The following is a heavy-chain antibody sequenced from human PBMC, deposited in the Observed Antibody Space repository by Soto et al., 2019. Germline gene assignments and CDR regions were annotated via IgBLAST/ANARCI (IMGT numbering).Heavy chain of an antibody. Sequence: VQLVESGGGLVKPGGSLRLSCAASGFTFSSYSMNWVRQAPGKGLEWVSSISSSSSYIYYADSVKGRFTISRDNAKNSLYRQMNSLRAEDTAVYYCARYCSSTSCYLDYYYYMDVWGKGTTVTVSS. J-gene: IGHJ6*03. D-gene: IGHD2-2*01. V-gene: IGHV3-21*01. CDR2: ISSSSSYI. CDR1: GFTFSSYS. CDR3: ARYCSSTSCYLDYYYYMDV.